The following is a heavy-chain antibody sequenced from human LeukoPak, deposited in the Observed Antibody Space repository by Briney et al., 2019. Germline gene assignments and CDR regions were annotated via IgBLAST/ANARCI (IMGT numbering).Heavy chain of an antibody. CDR2: ISGGGSGT. Sequence: GGSLRLSCAPSGFTFSSYAMSWVRQAPGKGLEWVAVISGGGSGTYYADSMRGRFTISRDNSKNTVYLQMNSLRAEDTAIYYCAKAVGSSGYFSRDAFDIWGQGTMVTVSS. CDR3: AKAVGSSGYFSRDAFDI. CDR1: GFTFSSYA. V-gene: IGHV3-23*01. J-gene: IGHJ3*02. D-gene: IGHD3-22*01.